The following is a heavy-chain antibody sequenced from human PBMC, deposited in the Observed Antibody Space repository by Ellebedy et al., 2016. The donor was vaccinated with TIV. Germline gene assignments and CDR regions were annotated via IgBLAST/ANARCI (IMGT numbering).Heavy chain of an antibody. D-gene: IGHD6-19*01. V-gene: IGHV1-46*01. J-gene: IGHJ3*02. CDR2: IYPSGGTT. CDR1: GYTFTSYY. Sequence: AASVKVSCKASGYTFTSYYIHWVRQAPGQGLEWMGVIYPSGGTTDYAQKFQGRVTITRDTSTSTVYMDLSSLRCEDTAVYYCARGVTVSGNDAFDIWGQGTMVTVSS. CDR3: ARGVTVSGNDAFDI.